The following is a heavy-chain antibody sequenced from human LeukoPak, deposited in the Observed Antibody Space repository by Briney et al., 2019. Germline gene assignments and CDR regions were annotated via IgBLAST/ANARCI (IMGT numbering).Heavy chain of an antibody. V-gene: IGHV4-39*01. Sequence: SETLSLTCAVYIDSFTNYYWGWIRQPPGKGLEWIGSIYYSGSTYYNPSLKSRVTISVDTSKNQFSLKLSSVTAADTAVYYCARHRAIEGDYYYYMDVWGKGTTVTISS. CDR3: ARHRAIEGDYYYYMDV. CDR1: IDSFTNYY. D-gene: IGHD3-16*01. J-gene: IGHJ6*03. CDR2: IYYSGST.